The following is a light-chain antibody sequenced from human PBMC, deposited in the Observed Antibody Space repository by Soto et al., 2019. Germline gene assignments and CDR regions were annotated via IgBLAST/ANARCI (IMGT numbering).Light chain of an antibody. CDR1: SSNIGSNY. CDR3: AAWDDSLSVWV. CDR2: RNN. V-gene: IGLV1-47*01. J-gene: IGLJ3*02. Sequence: QSVLTQPPSASGTPGQRVTISCSGSSSNIGSNYVYWYQQLPGTAPKLLIYRNNQRPSGVPDRFSGSKSGTSASLAISGLRSEDEADYHCAAWDDSLSVWVFGGGTKVTVL.